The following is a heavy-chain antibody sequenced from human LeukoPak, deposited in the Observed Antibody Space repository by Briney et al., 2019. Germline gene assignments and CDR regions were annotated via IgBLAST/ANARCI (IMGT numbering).Heavy chain of an antibody. CDR1: GFTFSSYW. D-gene: IGHD6-6*01. CDR2: IDSDGSST. J-gene: IGHJ4*02. V-gene: IGHV3-74*01. Sequence: PGGSLRLSCAASGFTFSSYWMHWVRQAPRKGLVWVSRIDSDGSSTSYADSVKGRFTISRDNAKNTLYLQMNSLRAEDTAVYYCARGFGGSSSLGYWGQGTLVTVSS. CDR3: ARGFGGSSSLGY.